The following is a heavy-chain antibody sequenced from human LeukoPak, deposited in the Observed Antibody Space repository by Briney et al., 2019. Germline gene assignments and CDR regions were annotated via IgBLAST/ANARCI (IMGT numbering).Heavy chain of an antibody. CDR1: EFTFSSYS. J-gene: IGHJ4*02. CDR3: ARDFLNRMNPNFDY. CDR2: ISSRSSTI. Sequence: GGSLRLSCAASEFTFSSYSMNWVRQAPGKGLEWVSYISSRSSTIYYADSVKGRFTISRDNAKNSLYLQMNSLRAEDTAVYYCARDFLNRMNPNFDYWGQGTLVTVSS. V-gene: IGHV3-48*01. D-gene: IGHD1-14*01.